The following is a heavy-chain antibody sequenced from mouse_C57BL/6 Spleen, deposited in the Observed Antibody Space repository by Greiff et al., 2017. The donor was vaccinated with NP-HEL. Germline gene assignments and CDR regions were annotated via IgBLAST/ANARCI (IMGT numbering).Heavy chain of an antibody. CDR1: GFTFSDYG. CDR3: ARGYGGDYAMDY. Sequence: EVKLVESGGGLVKPGGSLKLSCAASGFTFSDYGVHWVRQAPEKGLEWVAYISSGSSTIYYADTVKGRFTISRDNAKNTLFLQMTSLRSEDTAMYYCARGYGGDYAMDYWGQGTSVTVSS. D-gene: IGHD1-2*01. V-gene: IGHV5-17*01. CDR2: ISSGSSTI. J-gene: IGHJ4*01.